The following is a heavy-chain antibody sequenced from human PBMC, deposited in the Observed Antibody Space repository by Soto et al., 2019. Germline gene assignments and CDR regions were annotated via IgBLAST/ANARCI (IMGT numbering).Heavy chain of an antibody. Sequence: GGSLRLSCAASGFTFSDYYMSWIRQAPGKGLEWVSYISSSSSTIYYADSVKGRFTISRDNAKNSLYLQMNSLRAEDTAGYYCARSTAMESYYYYYGMDVWGQGTTVTVSS. CDR3: ARSTAMESYYYYYGMDV. D-gene: IGHD5-18*01. J-gene: IGHJ6*02. V-gene: IGHV3-11*01. CDR1: GFTFSDYY. CDR2: ISSSSSTI.